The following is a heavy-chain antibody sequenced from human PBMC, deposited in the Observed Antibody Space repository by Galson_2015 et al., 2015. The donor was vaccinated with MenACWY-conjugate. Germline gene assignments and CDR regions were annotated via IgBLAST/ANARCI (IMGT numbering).Heavy chain of an antibody. D-gene: IGHD2-15*01. V-gene: IGHV3-48*02. J-gene: IGHJ3*01. CDR3: AREVPHVAGGFDR. CDR2: IGYSGLSGNI. CDR1: GFTLSFNR. Sequence: SLRLSCAASGFTLSFNRMNWVRQAPGKGLEWVSYIGYSGLSGNINYADSVRGRFTISKDHGKNSLYLQMNGLRDEDTAVYYCAREVPHVAGGFDRWGQGTMVTVSS.